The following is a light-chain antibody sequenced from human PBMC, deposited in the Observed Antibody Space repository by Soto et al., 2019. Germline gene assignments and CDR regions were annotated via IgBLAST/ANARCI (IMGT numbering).Light chain of an antibody. CDR1: QSINNKY. Sequence: EIVLTQSPGTLSLSPGERATLSCRASQSINNKYLAWYQQEPGQTPRLLIHGVSIRATGIPDRFSGSGSGSDSTLTISRLEPEDVAVYYCQLYSGSPWTFGQGTKVEIK. CDR3: QLYSGSPWT. CDR2: GVS. J-gene: IGKJ1*01. V-gene: IGKV3-20*01.